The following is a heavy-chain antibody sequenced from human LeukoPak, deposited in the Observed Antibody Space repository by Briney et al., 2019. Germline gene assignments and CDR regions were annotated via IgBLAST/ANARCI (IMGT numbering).Heavy chain of an antibody. CDR3: ARELWANDAFDI. Sequence: PSETLSLTCTVSGGSISSYYWSWIRQPPGKGLEWIGYIYYSGSTNYNPSLKSRVTISVDTSKNQFSLKLSSVTAAGTAVYYCARELWANDAFDIWGQGTMVTVSS. CDR1: GGSISSYY. V-gene: IGHV4-59*01. J-gene: IGHJ3*02. D-gene: IGHD3-10*01. CDR2: IYYSGST.